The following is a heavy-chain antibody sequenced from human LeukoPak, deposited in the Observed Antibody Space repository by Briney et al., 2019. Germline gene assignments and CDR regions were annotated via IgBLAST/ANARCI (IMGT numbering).Heavy chain of an antibody. CDR3: AKVEDSSSWSYYYYGMDV. J-gene: IGHJ6*02. D-gene: IGHD6-13*01. V-gene: IGHV3-30*18. Sequence: GGSLTLSCAASGFTFSSYGMHWVRQAPGKGLEWVADISYDGSNKYYPDSVKGRFTISRDNSKNTLYLQMNSLRAEDTAVYYCAKVEDSSSWSYYYYGMDVWGQGTTVTVSS. CDR1: GFTFSSYG. CDR2: ISYDGSNK.